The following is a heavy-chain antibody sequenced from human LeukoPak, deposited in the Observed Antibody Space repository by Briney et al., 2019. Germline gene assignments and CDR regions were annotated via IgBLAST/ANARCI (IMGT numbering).Heavy chain of an antibody. CDR2: IYYSGST. J-gene: IGHJ5*02. CDR1: GGSISSSSYY. D-gene: IGHD2-2*03. CDR3: ARDVHRWIARVDP. V-gene: IGHV4-39*07. Sequence: SETLSLTCTVSGGSISSSSYYWGWIRQPPGKGLEWLGSIYYSGSTYYNPSLKSRVTISVDTSKNQFSLKLSSVTAADTAVYYCARDVHRWIARVDPWGQGTLVTVSS.